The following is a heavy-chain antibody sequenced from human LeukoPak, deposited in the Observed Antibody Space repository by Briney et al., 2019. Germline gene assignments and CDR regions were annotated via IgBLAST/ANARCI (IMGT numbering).Heavy chain of an antibody. J-gene: IGHJ4*02. CDR2: IKPDGGAT. CDR1: GFTFSDYF. Sequence: GGSLRLSCAASGFTFSDYFMSWVRQAPGQGLEWVANIKPDGGATYCGDSVKGRFTISRDNAKNSLYLQMNSLRAEDTAVYYCARARYSSSGDYWGQGTLVTVSS. V-gene: IGHV3-7*02. CDR3: ARARYSSSGDY. D-gene: IGHD6-6*01.